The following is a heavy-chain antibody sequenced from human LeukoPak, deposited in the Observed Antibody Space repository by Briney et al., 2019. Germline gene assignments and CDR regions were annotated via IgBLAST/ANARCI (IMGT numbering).Heavy chain of an antibody. CDR1: GFTFSSYA. CDR2: ISYDGSNK. J-gene: IGHJ5*02. Sequence: GGSLRLSCAASGFTFSSYAMHWVRQAPGKGLEWVAVISYDGSNKYYADSVKGRFTISRDNSKNTLYLQMNSLRAEDTAVYYCARVGMIVARNSNWFDPWGQGTLVTVSS. D-gene: IGHD3-22*01. CDR3: ARVGMIVARNSNWFDP. V-gene: IGHV3-30-3*01.